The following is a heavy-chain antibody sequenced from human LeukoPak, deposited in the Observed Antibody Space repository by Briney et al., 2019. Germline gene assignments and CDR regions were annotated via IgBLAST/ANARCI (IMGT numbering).Heavy chain of an antibody. CDR1: GFISSSYS. CDR2: TRSSMTYI. V-gene: IGHV3-21*01. J-gene: IGHJ4*02. CDR3: ARDYYDSDGSFDF. D-gene: IGHD3-22*01. Sequence: ALRLSCAASGFISSSYSMNWVRQAPRKGLECGSSTRSSMTYISCADSVKGRFTISRDNAKRSLYLQMNSLRAEDTAVYSCARDYYDSDGSFDFWGQGTLATVSS.